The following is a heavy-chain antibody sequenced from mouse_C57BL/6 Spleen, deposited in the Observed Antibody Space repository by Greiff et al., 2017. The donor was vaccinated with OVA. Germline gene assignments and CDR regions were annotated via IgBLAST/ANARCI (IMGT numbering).Heavy chain of an antibody. J-gene: IGHJ4*01. V-gene: IGHV5-17*01. D-gene: IGHD1-1*01. CDR3: ARKGYYGSSYPYYYAMDY. CDR1: GFTFSDYG. Sequence: EVQRVESGGGLVKPGGSLKLSCAASGFTFSDYGMHWVRQAPEKGLEWVAYISSGSSTIYYADTVKGRFTISRDNAKNTLFLQMTSLRSEDTAMYYCARKGYYGSSYPYYYAMDYWGQGTSVTVSS. CDR2: ISSGSSTI.